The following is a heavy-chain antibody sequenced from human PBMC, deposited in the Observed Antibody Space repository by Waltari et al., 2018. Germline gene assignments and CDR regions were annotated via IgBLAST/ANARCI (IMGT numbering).Heavy chain of an antibody. V-gene: IGHV4-4*02. CDR1: GASMNSNSW. CDR2: IHRSGRS. Sequence: QLQLQESSPGLVMPSRTLSLPCTVSGASMNSNSWWSWVRQPPEKGLEWIGQIHRSGRSNYNPSLESRVTISLDTSNRQFSLKLTSTTAADTAVYYCARDRGIGLYFDSWGQGTLVTVSP. CDR3: ARDRGIGLYFDS. J-gene: IGHJ4*02. D-gene: IGHD1-26*01.